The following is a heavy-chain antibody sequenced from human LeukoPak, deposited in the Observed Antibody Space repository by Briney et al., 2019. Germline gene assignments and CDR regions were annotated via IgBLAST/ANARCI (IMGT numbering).Heavy chain of an antibody. CDR3: AKDYGGSRTIYWYFDL. CDR2: ISYDGSNK. V-gene: IGHV3-30*18. D-gene: IGHD4-23*01. J-gene: IGHJ2*01. Sequence: GGSLRPSCAAPGFTFSSYGMHWVRQAPGKGLEWVAVISYDGSNKYYADSVKGRFTISRDNSKNTLYLQMNSLRAEDTAVYYCAKDYGGSRTIYWYFDLGGRGTLVTVSS. CDR1: GFTFSSYG.